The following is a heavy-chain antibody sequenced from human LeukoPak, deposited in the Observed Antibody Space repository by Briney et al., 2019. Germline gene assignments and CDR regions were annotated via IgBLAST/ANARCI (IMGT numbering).Heavy chain of an antibody. CDR3: ARDGGHSTDLDY. V-gene: IGHV3-7*01. CDR2: IKQDGSER. J-gene: IGHJ4*02. Sequence: GGSLRLSCAASGFTFSSYGMHWVRQAPGKGPEWVANIKQDGSERYYVHSVKGRFTISRDNAKNSLYLQMNSLRAEDTAVYYCARDGGHSTDLDYWGQGILVTVSS. D-gene: IGHD2-8*02. CDR1: GFTFSSYG.